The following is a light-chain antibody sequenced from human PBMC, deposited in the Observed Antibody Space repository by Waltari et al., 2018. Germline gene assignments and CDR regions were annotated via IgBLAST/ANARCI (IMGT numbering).Light chain of an antibody. CDR3: HAAADNNWF. V-gene: IGLV3-27*01. CDR1: VPEQKN. CDR2: KDT. Sequence: DLAQPFPVSVSPGQTATITCSGDVPEQKNVRWFQQRPGQAPPLIPYKDTERPSGIPERFSGSSSGSTVTLTIRGALLEDEADYHCHAAADNNWFFGGGTKLTVL. J-gene: IGLJ2*01.